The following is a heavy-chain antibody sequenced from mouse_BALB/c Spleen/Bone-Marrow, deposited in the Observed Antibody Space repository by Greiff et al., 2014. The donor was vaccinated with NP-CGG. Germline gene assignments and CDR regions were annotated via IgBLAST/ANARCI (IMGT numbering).Heavy chain of an antibody. Sequence: EVQLVESGGGLVKPGGSLKLSCAASGFTFSSYAMSWVRQTPEKRLEWVATISSGGSDTYYPDSVKGRFTISRENPRNTLYLQMSRRRSEDTSMYYCARHGFTRLLDYWGQGTTLTVSS. CDR3: ARHGFTRLLDY. D-gene: IGHD2-12*01. J-gene: IGHJ2*01. CDR2: ISSGGSDT. V-gene: IGHV5-9-3*01. CDR1: GFTFSSYA.